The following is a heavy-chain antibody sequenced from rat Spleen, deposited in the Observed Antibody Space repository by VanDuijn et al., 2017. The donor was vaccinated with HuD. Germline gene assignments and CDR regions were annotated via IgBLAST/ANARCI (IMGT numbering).Heavy chain of an antibody. V-gene: IGHV5-7*01. CDR1: GFTFSDFY. CDR3: TRPSYGYPFAY. Sequence: EVQLVESDGGLVQPGRSLKLSCAASGFTFSDFYMAWVRQAPTKGLEWVATISYDGSGTYYRDSVKGRFTISRDNAKNTLYLQMDSLRSEDTATYYCTRPSYGYPFAYWGQGTLVTVSS. CDR2: ISYDGSGT. J-gene: IGHJ3*01. D-gene: IGHD1-7*01.